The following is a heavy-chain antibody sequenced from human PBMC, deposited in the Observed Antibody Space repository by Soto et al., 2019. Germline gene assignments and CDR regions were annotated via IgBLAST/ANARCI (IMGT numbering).Heavy chain of an antibody. J-gene: IGHJ6*02. D-gene: IGHD1-26*01. V-gene: IGHV3-53*01. CDR1: GFTVSSNY. Sequence: PGGSLRLSCAASGFTVSSNYMSWVRQAPGKGLEWVSVIYSGGSTYYADSVKGRFTISRDNSKNTLYLQMNSLRAEDTAVYYCASSGSYYVQYYYGMDVWGQGTTVTVSS. CDR3: ASSGSYYVQYYYGMDV. CDR2: IYSGGST.